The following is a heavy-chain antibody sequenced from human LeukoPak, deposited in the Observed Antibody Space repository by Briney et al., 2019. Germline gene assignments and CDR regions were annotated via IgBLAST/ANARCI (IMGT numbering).Heavy chain of an antibody. Sequence: GGSLRLSCAASGFTFSSYAMHWVRQAPGKGLEYVSAISSNGGSTYYANSVKGRFTISRDNSKNTLYLQMGSLRAEDMAVYYCARDRSYCSSTSCYNNLGYYYMDVWGKGTTVTVSS. V-gene: IGHV3-64*01. CDR3: ARDRSYCSSTSCYNNLGYYYMDV. D-gene: IGHD2-2*02. J-gene: IGHJ6*03. CDR2: ISSNGGST. CDR1: GFTFSSYA.